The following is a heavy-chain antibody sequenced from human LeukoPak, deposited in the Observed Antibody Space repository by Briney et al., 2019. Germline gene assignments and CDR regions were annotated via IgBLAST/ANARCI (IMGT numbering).Heavy chain of an antibody. D-gene: IGHD5-24*01. CDR2: IYYSGST. CDR3: ARGVRWLQLSYFDY. V-gene: IGHV4-31*03. CDR1: SGSISSGVYY. Sequence: SETLSLTCPVSSGSISSGVYYWSWIRQPPGKGLEWIVYIYYSGSTYYNPSLKSRVTISVDTSKNQFSLKLSSVTAADTAVYYCARGVRWLQLSYFDYWGQGTLVTVSS. J-gene: IGHJ4*02.